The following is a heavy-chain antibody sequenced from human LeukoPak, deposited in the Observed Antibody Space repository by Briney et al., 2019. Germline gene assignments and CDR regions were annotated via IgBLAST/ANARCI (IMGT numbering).Heavy chain of an antibody. CDR1: GGTFSSYT. J-gene: IGHJ1*01. CDR2: IIPILGIA. D-gene: IGHD3-9*01. CDR3: ATSLRADAEYFQH. V-gene: IGHV1-69*02. Sequence: SVKVSCKASGGTFSSYTISWVRQAPGQGLEWMGRIIPILGIANYAQKFQGRVTITADKSTSTAYMELSSLISEDTAVYYCATSLRADAEYFQHWGQGTLVTVSS.